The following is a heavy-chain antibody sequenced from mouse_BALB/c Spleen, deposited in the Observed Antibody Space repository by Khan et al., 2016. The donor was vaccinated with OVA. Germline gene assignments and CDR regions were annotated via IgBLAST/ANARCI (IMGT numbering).Heavy chain of an antibody. CDR2: IWTDGNT. CDR3: ALIFYGYDWFAY. J-gene: IGHJ3*01. D-gene: IGHD2-2*01. V-gene: IGHV2-3*01. Sequence: VKLLESGPGLVAPSQSLSITCTVSGSSSTSYGVSWARQSPGKGLEWLGVIWTDGNTNYHSSLKYRMTITTENSKSQVLLKLDSLQTDDTATYYCALIFYGYDWFAYWGQGTLVTVSA. CDR1: GSSSTSYG.